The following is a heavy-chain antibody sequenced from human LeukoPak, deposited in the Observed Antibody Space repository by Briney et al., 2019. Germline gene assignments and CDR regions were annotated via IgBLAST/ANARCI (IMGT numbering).Heavy chain of an antibody. J-gene: IGHJ5*02. Sequence: SETLSLTCTVSGGSINTQSYYWGWIRQPPGKGLEWVGSIFYTGTTFHNPALESRVALSVDRSKNHFSLRLSALTAADTAVYYCARLTLSSYWFDPWGQGILVIVSS. CDR1: GGSINTQSYY. CDR2: IFYTGTT. D-gene: IGHD2-15*01. CDR3: ARLTLSSYWFDP. V-gene: IGHV4-39*02.